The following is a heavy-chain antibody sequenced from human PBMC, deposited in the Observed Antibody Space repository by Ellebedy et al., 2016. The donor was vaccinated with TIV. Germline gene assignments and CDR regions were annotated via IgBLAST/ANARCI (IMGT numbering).Heavy chain of an antibody. CDR1: GGSMNNYY. CDR2: KLSSGST. J-gene: IGHJ6*02. Sequence: GSLRLSXSVSGGSMNNYYWSWLRQPAGKGLEWIGRKLSSGSTNYNPSLKSRVTMSVDTSKNQVSLNLSSVTAADTAVYFCAREKADFGRALDVWGQGTTVTVSS. CDR3: AREKADFGRALDV. V-gene: IGHV4-4*07. D-gene: IGHD4-17*01.